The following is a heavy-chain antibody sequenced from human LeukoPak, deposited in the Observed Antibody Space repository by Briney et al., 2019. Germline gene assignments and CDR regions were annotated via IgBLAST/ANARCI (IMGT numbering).Heavy chain of an antibody. CDR1: GFSFSIYG. Sequence: GGSLRLSCAASGFSFSIYGMHWVRQAPGKGLEWVSAISGSGGSTYYADSVKGRFTISRDNSKNTLYLQMNSLRAEDTAVYYCAKDPHCDSSGYAFDIWGQGTMVTVSS. CDR2: ISGSGGST. CDR3: AKDPHCDSSGYAFDI. V-gene: IGHV3-23*01. D-gene: IGHD3-22*01. J-gene: IGHJ3*02.